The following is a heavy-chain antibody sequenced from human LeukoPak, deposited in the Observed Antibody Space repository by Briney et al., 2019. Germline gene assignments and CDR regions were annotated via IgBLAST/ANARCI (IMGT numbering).Heavy chain of an antibody. CDR1: GFTVSSNY. CDR3: TCSGWSICYFDY. CDR2: IYSGGNT. D-gene: IGHD6-19*01. Sequence: GGSLRLSCAASGFTVSSNYMSGVRQAPGKGLEWVSIIYSGGNTHYADSVKGRFTISRDNSKNTLYLQMNSLRAEDTAVYYCTCSGWSICYFDYWGQGTLVTVSS. V-gene: IGHV3-53*01. J-gene: IGHJ4*02.